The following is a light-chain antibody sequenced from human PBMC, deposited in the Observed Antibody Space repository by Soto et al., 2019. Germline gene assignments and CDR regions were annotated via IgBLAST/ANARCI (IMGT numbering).Light chain of an antibody. Sequence: DIVLTQSPDSLAVSLGERATINCKSSQSVLYSSKNKNFLGWYQQQPGQPPKLLINWASTREPGVPDRFSGSGSGTDFTLTISSLQAEDVAVYSCQQYHSTPYSFGGGTKVDIK. J-gene: IGKJ4*01. CDR1: QSVLYSSKNKNF. CDR3: QQYHSTPYS. CDR2: WAS. V-gene: IGKV4-1*01.